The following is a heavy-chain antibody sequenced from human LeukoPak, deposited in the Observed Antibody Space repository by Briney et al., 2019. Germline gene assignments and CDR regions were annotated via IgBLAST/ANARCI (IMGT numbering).Heavy chain of an antibody. CDR2: IWYDGGNK. D-gene: IGHD3-22*01. CDR3: ARNYYYDSPRLYYFDY. Sequence: GKSLRLSCAASGFTFSSYGMHWVRQAPGKGLEWVALIWYDGGNKYYADSVKGRFTISRDNSKNTLYLQMNSLRAEDTAVYYCARNYYYDSPRLYYFDYWGQGTLVTVSS. J-gene: IGHJ4*02. CDR1: GFTFSSYG. V-gene: IGHV3-33*01.